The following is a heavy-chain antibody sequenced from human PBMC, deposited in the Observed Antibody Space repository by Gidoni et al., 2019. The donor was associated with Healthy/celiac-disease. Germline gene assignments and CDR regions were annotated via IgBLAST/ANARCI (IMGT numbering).Heavy chain of an antibody. Sequence: QVQLVQSGAEVKKPGSSVKVSCKASGGTFSSYANSWVRQAPGQGLEWMGGIIPIFGTANYAQKFQGRVTITADESTSTAYMELSSLRSEDTAVYYCARDEDIVVVPAGYGDYYKFDYWGQGTLVTVSS. D-gene: IGHD2-2*01. CDR3: ARDEDIVVVPAGYGDYYKFDY. CDR1: GGTFSSYA. V-gene: IGHV1-69*01. CDR2: IIPIFGTA. J-gene: IGHJ4*02.